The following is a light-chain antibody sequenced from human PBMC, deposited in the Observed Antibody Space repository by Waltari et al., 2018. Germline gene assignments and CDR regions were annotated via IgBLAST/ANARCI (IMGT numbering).Light chain of an antibody. Sequence: QSALSQPASVSGSPGQSITISCTGTINDVGGYNYVSWYQHFPDKAPKLIIYDVTERPSGVSDRFSGSKSAYTASLTVSGLQAEDEAIYFCVSYTRDSAFDWVFGGGTKLTVL. V-gene: IGLV2-14*03. CDR1: INDVGGYNY. CDR2: DVT. CDR3: VSYTRDSAFDWV. J-gene: IGLJ3*02.